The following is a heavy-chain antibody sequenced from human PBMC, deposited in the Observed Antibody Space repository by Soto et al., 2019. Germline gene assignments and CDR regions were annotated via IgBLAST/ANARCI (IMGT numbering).Heavy chain of an antibody. J-gene: IGHJ4*02. D-gene: IGHD3-9*01. CDR3: ARVTRSYDILTGYYD. V-gene: IGHV3-48*01. Sequence: GGSLRLSCAASGFTFSSYSMNWVRQAPGKGLEWVSYISSSSSTIYYADSVKGRFTISRDNAKNSLYLQMNSLRAEDTAVYYCARVTRSYDILTGYYDWGQGTLVTVSS. CDR2: ISSSSSTI. CDR1: GFTFSSYS.